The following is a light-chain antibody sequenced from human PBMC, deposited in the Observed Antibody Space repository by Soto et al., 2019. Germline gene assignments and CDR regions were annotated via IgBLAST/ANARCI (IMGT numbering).Light chain of an antibody. J-gene: IGKJ1*01. CDR1: QSVSSN. CDR3: QQYNNWPRGT. V-gene: IGKV3-15*01. CDR2: GAS. Sequence: EIVMTQSPATLSVSPGERATLSCRASQSVSSNLAWYQQKPGQAPMLLIYGASTRATGIPARFSGSGSGTDFTLTISSLQSEDFAVYYCQQYNNWPRGTFGQGTKVEIK.